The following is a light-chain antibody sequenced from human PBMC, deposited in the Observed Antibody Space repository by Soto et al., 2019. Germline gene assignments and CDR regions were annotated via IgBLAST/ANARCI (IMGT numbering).Light chain of an antibody. V-gene: IGKV3-11*01. CDR3: QQRSLGPYT. Sequence: EMVLTQSPATLSLSPGERATLSCRASQSVSNYLAWYQHQPGQAPRLLIYDASNRATGVPARFSGSGSGTDFTLTISSLEPEDFAVYDGQQRSLGPYTFGQGTKLEIK. J-gene: IGKJ2*01. CDR2: DAS. CDR1: QSVSNY.